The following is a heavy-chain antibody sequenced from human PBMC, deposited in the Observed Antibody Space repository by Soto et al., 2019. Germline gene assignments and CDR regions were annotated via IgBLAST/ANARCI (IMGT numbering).Heavy chain of an antibody. Sequence: SETLSLTCTVSGGSVSSGIYYWSWIRQPPGKGLEWIGYIYYSGSTNYNPALKSRVTISVDTSKNQFSLKLSSVSAADTAVYYCARDSPRSTKWVYWGQGTLVTVSS. CDR2: IYYSGST. CDR3: ARDSPRSTKWVY. D-gene: IGHD1-26*01. J-gene: IGHJ4*02. V-gene: IGHV4-61*01. CDR1: GGSVSSGIYY.